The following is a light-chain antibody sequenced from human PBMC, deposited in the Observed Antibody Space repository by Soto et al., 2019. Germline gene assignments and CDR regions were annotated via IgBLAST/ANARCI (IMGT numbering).Light chain of an antibody. J-gene: IGLJ1*01. Sequence: QSVLTQPASVSGSPGQSIPISCTGTSSDVGSYNLVSWYQQHPGKAPKLMIYEGNKRPSGVSNRFSGSKSGNTASLTISGLQAEDEADYYCCSYAGSSTFYVFGTGTKVTVL. CDR1: SSDVGSYNL. CDR2: EGN. CDR3: CSYAGSSTFYV. V-gene: IGLV2-23*01.